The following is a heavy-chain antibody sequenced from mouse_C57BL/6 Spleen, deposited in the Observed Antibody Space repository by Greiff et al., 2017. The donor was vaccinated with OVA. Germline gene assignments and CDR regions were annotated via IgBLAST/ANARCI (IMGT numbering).Heavy chain of an antibody. Sequence: EVKLVESGGGLVQPGGSLSLSCAASGFTFTDYYMSWVHQPPGKALEWLGFIRNKANGYTTEYSASVKGRFTISRDNSQSILYLQMNALRAEDSATYYCARSGTFYAMDYWGQGTSVTVSS. V-gene: IGHV7-3*01. D-gene: IGHD4-1*01. J-gene: IGHJ4*01. CDR3: ARSGTFYAMDY. CDR1: GFTFTDYY. CDR2: IRNKANGYTT.